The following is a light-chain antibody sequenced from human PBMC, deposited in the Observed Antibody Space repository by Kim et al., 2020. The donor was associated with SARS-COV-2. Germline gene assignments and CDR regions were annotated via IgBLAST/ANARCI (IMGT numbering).Light chain of an antibody. CDR3: QQYGSSPLT. Sequence: LSLGGKSTLPFRASPSDSHSYLARYQQKPGQAPRLLIYGASSRATGIPDRFSGSGSGTDFTLTISRLEPEDFAVYYCQQYGSSPLTFGGGTKLEI. J-gene: IGKJ4*01. CDR1: PSDSHSY. V-gene: IGKV3-20*01. CDR2: GAS.